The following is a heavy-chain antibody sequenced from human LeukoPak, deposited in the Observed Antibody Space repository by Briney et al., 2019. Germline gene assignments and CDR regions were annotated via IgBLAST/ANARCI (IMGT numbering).Heavy chain of an antibody. J-gene: IGHJ4*02. CDR1: GFTFSSYW. Sequence: PGGSLRLSCAASGFTFSSYWMSWVRQAPGKGLEWVANIKQDGSEKYYVDSVKGRFTISRDNSKNTLYLQMNSLRAEDTAVYYCARAALTGNHYFDYWGQGTLVTVSS. CDR2: IKQDGSEK. V-gene: IGHV3-7*04. CDR3: ARAALTGNHYFDY. D-gene: IGHD7-27*01.